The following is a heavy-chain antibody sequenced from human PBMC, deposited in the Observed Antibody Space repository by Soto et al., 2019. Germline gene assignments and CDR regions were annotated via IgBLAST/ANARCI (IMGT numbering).Heavy chain of an antibody. CDR2: MTGRGGSI. J-gene: IGHJ6*02. V-gene: IGHV3-23*01. CDR1: GFPFSEYG. Sequence: RRLSCAASGFPFSEYGMTWVRQAPGRGLEWVSAMTGRGGSIHYAQSVRGRFIISRDNSKNTLYLQMDRLRAGDTAVYYCAKGVMYSTKGLDVWGQGTTVTVSS. D-gene: IGHD2-15*01. CDR3: AKGVMYSTKGLDV.